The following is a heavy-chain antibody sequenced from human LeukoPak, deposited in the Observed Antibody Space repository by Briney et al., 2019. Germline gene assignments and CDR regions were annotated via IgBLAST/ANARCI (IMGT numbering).Heavy chain of an antibody. V-gene: IGHV3-9*01. CDR2: ISWNSGSI. CDR1: GFTFDDYA. D-gene: IGHD2-2*02. Sequence: PGGSLRLSCAASGFTFDDYAMHWVRQAPGKGLEWVSGISWNSGSIGYADSVKGRFTISRDNSKNTLYLQMNSLRAEDTAVYYCAKAVPKDIVVVPAAIPVWGQGTMVTVSS. J-gene: IGHJ3*01. CDR3: AKAVPKDIVVVPAAIPV.